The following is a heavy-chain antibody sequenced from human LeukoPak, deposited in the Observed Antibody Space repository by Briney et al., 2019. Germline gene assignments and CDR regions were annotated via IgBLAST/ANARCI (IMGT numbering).Heavy chain of an antibody. J-gene: IGHJ4*02. CDR2: INPNSGGT. D-gene: IGHD6-13*01. CDR3: ARHGGSSWYDLYFDY. Sequence: SVKVSCKASGYTFTGYYMHWVRQAPGQGLEWMGWINPNSGGTNYAQKFQGRVTMTRDTSISTAYMELSRLRSDDTAVYYCARHGGSSWYDLYFDYWGQGTLVTVSS. V-gene: IGHV1-2*02. CDR1: GYTFTGYY.